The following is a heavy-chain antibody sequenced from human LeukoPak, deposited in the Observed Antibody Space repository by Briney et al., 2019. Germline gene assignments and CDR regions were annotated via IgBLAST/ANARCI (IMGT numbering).Heavy chain of an antibody. J-gene: IGHJ1*01. CDR1: GDSIRSGSFH. CDR3: AKSWGYAANSLHIQH. D-gene: IGHD4-23*01. CDR2: IYITGST. V-gene: IGHV4-61*02. Sequence: PSQTLSLTCSVSGDSIRSGSFHWNWIRQPAGKGLEWIGRIYITGSTDDNPSLKSRVTMSVDTSNNQFSLKLTSVTAADAAVYYCAKSWGYAANSLHIQHWGQGARVIVSA.